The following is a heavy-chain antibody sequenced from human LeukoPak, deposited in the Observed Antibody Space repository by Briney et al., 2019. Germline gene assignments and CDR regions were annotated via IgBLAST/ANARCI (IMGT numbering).Heavy chain of an antibody. V-gene: IGHV4-59*01. D-gene: IGHD4-17*01. CDR3: ARGGDYEIDY. CDR1: GDSIRTYY. J-gene: IGHJ4*02. CDR2: IYRGST. Sequence: SETLSLTCTVSGDSIRTYYWNWIRQPPGKGPEWIGYIYRGSTNYNPSFESRVTISVDTSKNQFSLELSSVAAADTAVYYCARGGDYEIDYRGQGILVTVSS.